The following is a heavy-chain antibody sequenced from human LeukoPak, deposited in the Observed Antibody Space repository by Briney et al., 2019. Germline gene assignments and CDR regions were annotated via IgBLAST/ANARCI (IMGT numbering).Heavy chain of an antibody. CDR3: ARSTPWGIAKDY. Sequence: ASVKVSCKASGYTFTGYYIHWVRQAPGQGREWMGWINPNSGGTNYAQRFQGTVTMTRDTSISTAYMELSRLRSDDTAVYYCARSTPWGIAKDYWGQGTLVTVSS. CDR1: GYTFTGYY. D-gene: IGHD6-13*01. J-gene: IGHJ4*02. CDR2: INPNSGGT. V-gene: IGHV1-2*02.